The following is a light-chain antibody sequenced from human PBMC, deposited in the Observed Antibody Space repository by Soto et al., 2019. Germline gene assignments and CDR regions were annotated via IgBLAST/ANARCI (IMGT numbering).Light chain of an antibody. CDR3: QKCDYLPI. CDR1: HDITSY. Sequence: DIQMTQSPSSLSASVGDRVTITCQASHDITSYLNWYQHKPGKAPQLLIYDPSIFEAGVPSRFSGSGSGTHFTFTISSLQPEDVATYYCQKCDYLPIFGPGTTVDFK. CDR2: DPS. J-gene: IGKJ3*01. V-gene: IGKV1-33*01.